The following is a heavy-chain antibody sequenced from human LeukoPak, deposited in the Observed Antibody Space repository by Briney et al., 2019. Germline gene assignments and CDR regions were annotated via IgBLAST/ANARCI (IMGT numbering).Heavy chain of an antibody. J-gene: IGHJ4*02. CDR3: AKGSYYDSSGSFYFDY. CDR1: GVTLSSYA. Sequence: GGSLRLSCAASGVTLSSYAMSWARQAPGKGLEWVSGISSSGSGGNTYYADSVKGRFTISRDNSKNTLYVQVNSLGTEDTAAYYCAKGSYYDSSGSFYFDYWGQGTLVTVSS. V-gene: IGHV3-23*01. D-gene: IGHD3-22*01. CDR2: ISSSGSGGNT.